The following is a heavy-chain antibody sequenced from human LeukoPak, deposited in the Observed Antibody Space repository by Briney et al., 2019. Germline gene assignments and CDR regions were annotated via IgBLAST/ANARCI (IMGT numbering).Heavy chain of an antibody. CDR1: GGSFSGYY. CDR2: INHSGST. V-gene: IGHV4-34*01. CDR3: ARGRGRSGYYG. D-gene: IGHD3-3*01. J-gene: IGHJ4*02. Sequence: SETLSLTCAVYGGSFSGYYWSWIRQPPGKGPEWIGEINHSGSTNYNPSLKSRVTISVDTSKNQFSLKLSSVTAADTAVYYCARGRGRSGYYGWGQGTLVTVSS.